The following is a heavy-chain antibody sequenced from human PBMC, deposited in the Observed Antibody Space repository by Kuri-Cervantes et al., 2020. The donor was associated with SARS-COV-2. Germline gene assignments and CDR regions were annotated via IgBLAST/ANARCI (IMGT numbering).Heavy chain of an antibody. Sequence: SETLSLTCAVYGGSFSGYYWSWIRQPPGKGLEWIGEINHSGSTNYNPSLKSRVTISVDTSKNQFSLKLSSVNAADTAVYYCASSPARYYYDSSGYLGYWGQGTLVTVSS. J-gene: IGHJ4*02. CDR3: ASSPARYYYDSSGYLGY. CDR2: INHSGST. D-gene: IGHD3-22*01. V-gene: IGHV4-34*01. CDR1: GGSFSGYY.